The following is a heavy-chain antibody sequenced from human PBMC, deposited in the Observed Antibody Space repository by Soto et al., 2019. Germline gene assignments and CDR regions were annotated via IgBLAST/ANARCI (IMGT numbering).Heavy chain of an antibody. D-gene: IGHD3-10*01. CDR3: ARGDGDYYFYGIDV. CDR1: GGSISSYY. J-gene: IGHJ6*02. V-gene: IGHV4-59*01. Sequence: QVQLQESGPGLVKPSETLSLTCTVTGGSISSYYWHWIRQPPGKGLEWIGYIYYSGRTNYNSSLKSRVTISIDTSNNLFSLRLTSVTAADTAVYYCARGDGDYYFYGIDVWGQGTTVTVSS. CDR2: IYYSGRT.